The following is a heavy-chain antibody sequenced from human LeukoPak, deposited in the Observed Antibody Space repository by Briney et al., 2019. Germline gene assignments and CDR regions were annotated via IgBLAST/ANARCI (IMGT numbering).Heavy chain of an antibody. CDR3: AREGNYDFWSGYYPNWFDP. CDR1: GFTFSSYA. CDR2: ISYDGSNK. J-gene: IGHJ5*02. D-gene: IGHD3-3*01. Sequence: PGGSLRLSCAASGFTFSSYAMHWVRQAPGKGLEWVAVISYDGSNKYYADSVKGRFTISRDNSKNTLYPQMNSLRAEDTAVYYCAREGNYDFWSGYYPNWFDPWGQGTLVTVSS. V-gene: IGHV3-30*01.